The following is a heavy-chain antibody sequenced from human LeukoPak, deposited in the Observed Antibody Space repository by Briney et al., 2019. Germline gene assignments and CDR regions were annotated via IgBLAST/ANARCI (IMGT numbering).Heavy chain of an antibody. J-gene: IGHJ4*02. V-gene: IGHV3-9*01. CDR2: ISWNSGSI. CDR1: GFTFDDYA. Sequence: GGSLRLSCAASGFTFDDYAMHWVRQAPGKGLEWVSGISWNSGSIGYADSVKGRFTISRDNAKNSLYLQMNSLRAEDTAVYYCARERGNDYWGQGTLVTVSS. CDR3: ARERGNDY.